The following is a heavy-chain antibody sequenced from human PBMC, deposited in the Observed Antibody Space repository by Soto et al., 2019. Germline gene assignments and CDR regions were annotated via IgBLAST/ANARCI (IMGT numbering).Heavy chain of an antibody. CDR2: MNPNSGNT. CDR3: ARRKGDYYDSSGYHYYFDY. J-gene: IGHJ4*02. D-gene: IGHD3-22*01. Sequence: ASVKVSCKASGYTFTSYDINWVRQATGQVLEWMGWMNPNSGNTGYAQKFQGRVTMTRNTSISTAYMELSSLRSEDTAVYYCARRKGDYYDSSGYHYYFDYWGQGTLVTVSS. CDR1: GYTFTSYD. V-gene: IGHV1-8*01.